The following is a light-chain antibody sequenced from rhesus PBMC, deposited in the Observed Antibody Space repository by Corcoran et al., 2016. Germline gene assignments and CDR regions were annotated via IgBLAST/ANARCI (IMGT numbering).Light chain of an antibody. Sequence: DIVMTQTPLSLPVPPGEPASISCRSSQSLLHSGGKTYFYWYLQKTGQSPQLLIHEVSHRAFGVPDRVSGSGSGTDFTLKISRVEAEEVGVYYCMQGIQLPLTVGGGTKVEIK. CDR3: MQGIQLPLT. CDR1: QSLLHSGGKTY. CDR2: EVS. V-gene: IGKV2-104*02. J-gene: IGKJ4*01.